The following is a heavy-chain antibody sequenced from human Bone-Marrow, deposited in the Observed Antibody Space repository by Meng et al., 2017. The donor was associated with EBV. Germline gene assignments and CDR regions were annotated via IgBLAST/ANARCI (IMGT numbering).Heavy chain of an antibody. CDR3: ARGGAIQPLDY. V-gene: IGHV6-1*01. Sequence: QVHWQQSGPGLVNPPQTLSLTCATSGDSVSSNSAAWHWIRQSPSRGLEWLGRTYYRSKWYNDYAVSVKSRITINPDTSKNQFSLQLNSVTPEDTAVYYCARGGAIQPLDYWGQGTLVTVSS. CDR1: GDSVSSNSAA. D-gene: IGHD1-26*01. CDR2: TYYRSKWYN. J-gene: IGHJ4*02.